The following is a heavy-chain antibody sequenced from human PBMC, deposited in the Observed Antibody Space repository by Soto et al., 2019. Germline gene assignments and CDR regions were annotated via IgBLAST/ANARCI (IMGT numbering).Heavy chain of an antibody. CDR2: IKPNSGGT. D-gene: IGHD5-18*01. V-gene: IGHV1-2*02. J-gene: IGHJ5*02. Sequence: EASVKVSCNASGGTFSSYAISWVRQAPGQGLEWMGWIKPNSGGTNYAQKFQGRVTMTSDTSISTAYMELSRLRSDVTAVYYCAILMGSYGYSSGYVGGFDPWGHGTLVTVSS. CDR1: GGTFSSYA. CDR3: AILMGSYGYSSGYVGGFDP.